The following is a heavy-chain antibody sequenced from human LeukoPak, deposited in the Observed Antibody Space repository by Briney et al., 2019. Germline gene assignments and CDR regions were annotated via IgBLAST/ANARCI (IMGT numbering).Heavy chain of an antibody. CDR2: ISGSGGST. CDR1: GFTFSSYA. CDR3: AMTRDGYNLDFDY. Sequence: TGGSLRLSCAASGFTFSSYAMSWVRQAPGKGLEWVSAISGSGGSTYYADSVKGRFTISGDNSKNTLYLQMNSLRAEDTAVYYCAMTRDGYNLDFDYWGQGTLVTVSS. D-gene: IGHD5-24*01. V-gene: IGHV3-23*01. J-gene: IGHJ4*02.